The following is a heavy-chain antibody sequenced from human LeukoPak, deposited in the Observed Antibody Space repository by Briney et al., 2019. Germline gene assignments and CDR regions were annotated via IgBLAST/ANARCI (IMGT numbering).Heavy chain of an antibody. CDR2: IYTSGST. V-gene: IGHV4-4*07. CDR3: ARDSLGFSAFDI. J-gene: IGHJ3*02. CDR1: GGSISSYY. Sequence: WETLSLTCSVSGGSISSYYWSWIRQPAGKGLEWIGRIYTSGSTNYNPSLKSRVTMSVDTSKDQISLNLSSVTAADTAVYYCARDSLGFSAFDIWGQGTMITVSS. D-gene: IGHD3-16*01.